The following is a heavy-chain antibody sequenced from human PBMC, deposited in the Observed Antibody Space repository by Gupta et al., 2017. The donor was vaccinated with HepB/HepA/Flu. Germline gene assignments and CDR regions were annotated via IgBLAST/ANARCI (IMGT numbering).Heavy chain of an antibody. J-gene: IGHJ4*02. D-gene: IGHD3-3*01. CDR3: AKTEPIYDFWSGYYNTFDF. Sequence: EVQLLESGGGLVQSGGSLRLSCAASGFTFNRHAMGWVRQVPGKVLEWVSAISASDSSTKYADSVKGRFSISRDNSKNTLYLQMNSLRAEETAVYYCAKTEPIYDFWSGYYNTFDFWGQGTLVTVSS. V-gene: IGHV3-23*01. CDR2: ISASDSST. CDR1: GFTFNRHA.